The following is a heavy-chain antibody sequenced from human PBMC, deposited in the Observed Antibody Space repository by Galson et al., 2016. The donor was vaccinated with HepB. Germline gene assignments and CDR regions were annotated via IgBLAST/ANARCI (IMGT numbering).Heavy chain of an antibody. CDR2: VSNAGSRK. D-gene: IGHD3-10*01. CDR3: AKDRGTSLDTRPRQQKYYYMDV. J-gene: IGHJ6*03. V-gene: IGHV3-30*18. Sequence: SLRLSCAASGITFDYYGMHWVRQAPGKGLEWVALVSNAGSRKYYADSVKGRFTISRDNSKNTMFLQMNSLRAEDTAVYFCAKDRGTSLDTRPRQQKYYYMDVWGEGTTVIVSS. CDR1: GITFDYYG.